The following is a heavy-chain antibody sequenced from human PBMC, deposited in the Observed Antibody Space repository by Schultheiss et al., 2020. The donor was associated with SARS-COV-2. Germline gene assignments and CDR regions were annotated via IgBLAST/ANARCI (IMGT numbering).Heavy chain of an antibody. V-gene: IGHV4-4*02. CDR2: IYHSGST. Sequence: SETLSLTCAVSGGSISSSNWWSWVRQPPGKGLEWIGYIYHSGSTYYNPSLKSRVTISVDRSKNQFSLKLSSVTAADTAVYYCARSPIIRYFDWLSGYYGMDVWGQGTTVTVSS. CDR3: ARSPIIRYFDWLSGYYGMDV. D-gene: IGHD3-9*01. J-gene: IGHJ6*02. CDR1: GGSISSSNW.